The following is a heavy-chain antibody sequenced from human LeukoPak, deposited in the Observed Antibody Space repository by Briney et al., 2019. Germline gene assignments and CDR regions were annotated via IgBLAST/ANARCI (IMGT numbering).Heavy chain of an antibody. Sequence: GETLRLSCAASGFTFSSYAMNWVRQAPGKGLEWVSSISSSSSYIYYADSVKGRFTISRDNAKNSLYLQMNSLRAEDTAVYYCARDEWELLHSFDYWGQGTLVTVSS. CDR2: ISSSSSYI. J-gene: IGHJ4*02. CDR1: GFTFSSYA. CDR3: ARDEWELLHSFDY. D-gene: IGHD1-26*01. V-gene: IGHV3-21*01.